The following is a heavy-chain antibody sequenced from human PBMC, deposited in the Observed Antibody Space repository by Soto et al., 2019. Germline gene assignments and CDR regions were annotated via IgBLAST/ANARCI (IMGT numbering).Heavy chain of an antibody. J-gene: IGHJ4*02. D-gene: IGHD3-22*01. Sequence: SETLSLTCTVSGGSISSYYWSWIRQPPGKGLEWIGYIYYSGSTNYNPSLKSRVTISVDTSKNQFSLKLSSVTAADTAVYYCARGVVPADYYDSSGYSPYFDYWGQGTLVTVSS. CDR3: ARGVVPADYYDSSGYSPYFDY. V-gene: IGHV4-59*12. CDR2: IYYSGST. CDR1: GGSISSYY.